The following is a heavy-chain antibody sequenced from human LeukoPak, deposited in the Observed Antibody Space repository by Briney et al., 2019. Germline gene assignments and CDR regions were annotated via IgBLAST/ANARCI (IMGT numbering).Heavy chain of an antibody. CDR3: ARRMLSVGFGELFDY. D-gene: IGHD3-10*01. Sequence: PSETLSLTCTVSGGSISSSSYYWGWIRQPPGKGLEWIGSIYYSGSTYYNPSLKSRVTISVDTSKNQFSLKLSSVTAADTAVYYCARRMLSVGFGELFDYWGQGTLVTVSS. V-gene: IGHV4-39*07. CDR2: IYYSGST. CDR1: GGSISSSSYY. J-gene: IGHJ4*02.